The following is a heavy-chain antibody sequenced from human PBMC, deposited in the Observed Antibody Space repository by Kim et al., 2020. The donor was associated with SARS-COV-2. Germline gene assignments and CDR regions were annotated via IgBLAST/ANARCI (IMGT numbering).Heavy chain of an antibody. D-gene: IGHD5-18*01. J-gene: IGHJ4*02. V-gene: IGHV4-34*01. CDR3: ARVRAKWIQLWFFDY. Sequence: PSPKGRVTISVDPSKNQFSLKLSSVTAADTAVYYCARVRAKWIQLWFFDYWGQGTLVTVSS.